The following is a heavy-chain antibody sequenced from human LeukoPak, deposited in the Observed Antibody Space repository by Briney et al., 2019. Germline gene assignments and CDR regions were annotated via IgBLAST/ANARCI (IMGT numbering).Heavy chain of an antibody. CDR2: INWNGGST. CDR3: AREERGYFDY. Sequence: RSGGYSLPICAASGFSFDDYAMSWVRQAPGKRLEWVSGINWNGGSTGDADSVKGRFTISRDNANNSLYLQMSSLRAEDTALYYCAREERGYFDYWGLGTLAAVSS. J-gene: IGHJ4*01. V-gene: IGHV3-20*04. D-gene: IGHD3-16*01. CDR1: GFSFDDYA.